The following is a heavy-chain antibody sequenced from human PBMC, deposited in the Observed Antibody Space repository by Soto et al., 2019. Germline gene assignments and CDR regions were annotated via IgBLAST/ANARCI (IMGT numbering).Heavy chain of an antibody. J-gene: IGHJ4*02. CDR2: IIPIFGTA. Sequence: QVQLVQSGAEVKKPGSSVKVSCKASGGTFSSYAISWVRQAPGQGLEWMGGIIPIFGTANYAQKFQGRVTITADESTRTAYMGLGSPGSEDTAGDYWASSGGGGPVDYWGQGTLVTVSS. D-gene: IGHD3-10*01. CDR3: ASSGGGGPVDY. CDR1: GGTFSSYA. V-gene: IGHV1-69*01.